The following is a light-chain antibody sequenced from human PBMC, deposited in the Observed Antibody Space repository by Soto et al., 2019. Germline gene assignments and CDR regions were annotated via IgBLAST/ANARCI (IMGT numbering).Light chain of an antibody. CDR1: SGHSSYA. J-gene: IGLJ2*01. CDR3: QTRGTGIL. V-gene: IGLV4-69*01. CDR2: LNSDGSH. Sequence: QPVLTQSPSASASLGASVKLTCTLSSGHSSYAIAWHQQQPEKGPRYLMKLNSDGSHSKGDGIPDRFSGSSSGAERYLTISGLQSEDEADYYCQTRGTGILFGGGTKLTVL.